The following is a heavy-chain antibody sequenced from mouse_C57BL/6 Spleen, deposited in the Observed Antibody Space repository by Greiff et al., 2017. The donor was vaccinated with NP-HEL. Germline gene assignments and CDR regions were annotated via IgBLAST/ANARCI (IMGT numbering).Heavy chain of an antibody. Sequence: EVQLQQSGPELVKPGASVKMSCKASGYPFTDYNMHWVKQSHGKSLEWIGYINPNNGGTSYNQKFKGKATLTVNKSSSTADMELRSLTSEASAVYYCARVGSSYGYFDVWGTGTTVTVSS. D-gene: IGHD1-1*01. V-gene: IGHV1-22*01. CDR1: GYPFTDYN. CDR2: INPNNGGT. J-gene: IGHJ1*03. CDR3: ARVGSSYGYFDV.